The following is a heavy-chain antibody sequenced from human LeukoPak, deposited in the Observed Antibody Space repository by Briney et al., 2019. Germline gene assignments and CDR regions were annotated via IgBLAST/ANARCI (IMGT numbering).Heavy chain of an antibody. J-gene: IGHJ3*02. Sequence: GESLKISCKGSGYIFPSYWIGWVRRMPGRGLEWMGIIYPGDSDTRYSPPFQGQVTISADKSITTAYLQWSSLGASDTAMYYCARRLHSSSWRDAFDIWGQGTMVTVSS. CDR2: IYPGDSDT. CDR3: ARRLHSSSWRDAFDI. D-gene: IGHD6-13*01. V-gene: IGHV5-51*01. CDR1: GYIFPSYW.